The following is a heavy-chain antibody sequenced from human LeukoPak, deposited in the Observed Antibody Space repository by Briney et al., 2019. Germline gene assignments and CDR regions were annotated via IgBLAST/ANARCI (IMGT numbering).Heavy chain of an antibody. Sequence: GGSLRLSCAASGFTFSSYGMHWVRQAPGKGLEWVAVISYDGSNKYYADSVKGRFTISRDNAKNSLYLQMNSLRAEDTAVYYCAREDSSGWYRGDYWGQGTLVTVSS. V-gene: IGHV3-30*03. J-gene: IGHJ4*02. CDR2: ISYDGSNK. CDR1: GFTFSSYG. CDR3: AREDSSGWYRGDY. D-gene: IGHD6-19*01.